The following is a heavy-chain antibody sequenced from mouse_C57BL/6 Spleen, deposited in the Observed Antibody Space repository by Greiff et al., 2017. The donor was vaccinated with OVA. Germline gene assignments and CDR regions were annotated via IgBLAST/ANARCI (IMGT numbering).Heavy chain of an antibody. Sequence: QVQLKQSGAELVKPGASVKMSCKASGYTFTTYPIEWMKQNHGKSLEWIGNFHPYNDDTKYNEKFKGKATLTVEKSSSTVYLELSRLTSDDSAVYYCARRNIYDGYYGYFDVWGTGTTVTVSS. CDR2: FHPYNDDT. D-gene: IGHD2-3*01. CDR3: ARRNIYDGYYGYFDV. J-gene: IGHJ1*03. CDR1: GYTFTTYP. V-gene: IGHV1-47*01.